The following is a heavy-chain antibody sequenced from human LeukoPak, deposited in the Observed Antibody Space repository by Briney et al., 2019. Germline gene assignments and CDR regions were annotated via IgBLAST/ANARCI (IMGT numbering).Heavy chain of an antibody. J-gene: IGHJ6*03. Sequence: PGGSLRLSCAASGFTVSSNYMSWVRQAPGKGLVWVSRINDDGSATFYADSVKGRFTISRDNAKNSLYLQMNSLRVEDTALYYCARDGGWYKRGLDHYYYYMDVWGKGTTVIVSS. CDR1: GFTVSSNY. V-gene: IGHV3-74*01. CDR2: INDDGSAT. CDR3: ARDGGWYKRGLDHYYYYMDV. D-gene: IGHD6-19*01.